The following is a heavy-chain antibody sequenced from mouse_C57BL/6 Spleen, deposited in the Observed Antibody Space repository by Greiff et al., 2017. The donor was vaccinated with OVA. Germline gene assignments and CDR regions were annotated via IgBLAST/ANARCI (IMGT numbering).Heavy chain of an antibody. V-gene: IGHV1-55*01. CDR2: IYPGSGST. CDR1: GYTFTSYW. D-gene: IGHD1-1*01. J-gene: IGHJ1*03. Sequence: QVQLQQPGAELVKPGASVKMSCKASGYTFTSYWITWVKQRPGQGLEWIGDIYPGSGSTKYNDKFKSKATLTVDTSSSKAYMQLSSLTSEDSAVYDCARSLVYYGRREGYFDVWGTGTTVTVSS. CDR3: ARSLVYYGRREGYFDV.